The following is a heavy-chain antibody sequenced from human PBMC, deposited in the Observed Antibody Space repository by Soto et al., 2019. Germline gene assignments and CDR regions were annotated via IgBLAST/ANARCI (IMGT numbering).Heavy chain of an antibody. CDR3: ARGQRFSDWFDP. CDR1: GGSMISYY. J-gene: IGHJ5*02. D-gene: IGHD3-3*01. V-gene: IGHV4-4*07. CDR2: VYSSGGT. Sequence: PSETLSLTCTVSGGSMISYYWTWIRQPAGKGLGWIGRVYSSGGTHYNPSLKSRVTISLDTSKNQFSLRLLSVTDADTAVYYCARGQRFSDWFDPWGQGTLVTVSS.